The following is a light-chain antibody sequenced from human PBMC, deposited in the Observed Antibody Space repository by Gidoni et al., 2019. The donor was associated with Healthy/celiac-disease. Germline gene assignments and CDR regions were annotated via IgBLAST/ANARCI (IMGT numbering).Light chain of an antibody. V-gene: IGKV3-11*01. CDR2: DAS. CDR1: QSVSSY. Sequence: EIVLTQSPATQSLSPGESATLSCRARQSVSSYFAWYPQKPGQSPRLLIYDASNGATGIPARFGGSGSRTAFTLTISSLEPEDFAVYYCQQRSNWPPVSSFXXXTKLEIK. J-gene: IGKJ2*03. CDR3: QQRSNWPPVSS.